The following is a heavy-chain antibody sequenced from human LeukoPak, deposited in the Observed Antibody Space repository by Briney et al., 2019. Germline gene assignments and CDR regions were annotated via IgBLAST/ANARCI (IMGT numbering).Heavy chain of an antibody. Sequence: PGGSLRLSCAAPGFTFSSYSMNWVRQAPGKGLEWVSYISSSSSTIYYADSVKGRFTISRDNAKNSLYLQMNSLRAEDTAVYYCARAKYSANDYSDYWGQGTLVTVSS. CDR1: GFTFSSYS. V-gene: IGHV3-48*01. CDR3: ARAKYSANDYSDY. J-gene: IGHJ4*02. D-gene: IGHD1-26*01. CDR2: ISSSSSTI.